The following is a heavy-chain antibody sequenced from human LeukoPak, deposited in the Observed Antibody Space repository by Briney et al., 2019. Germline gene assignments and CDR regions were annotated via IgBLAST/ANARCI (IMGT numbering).Heavy chain of an antibody. CDR2: IYTSGST. CDR1: GGSISSYY. Sequence: SETLSLTCTVSGGSISSYYWSWIRQPAGKGLEWIGRIYTSGSTNYNPSLKSRVTMSVDTSKNQFSLKLSSVTAADTAVYYCARDARAMVRGVLRTIPEMDVWGKGTTVTISS. V-gene: IGHV4-4*07. J-gene: IGHJ6*04. CDR3: ARDARAMVRGVLRTIPEMDV. D-gene: IGHD3-10*01.